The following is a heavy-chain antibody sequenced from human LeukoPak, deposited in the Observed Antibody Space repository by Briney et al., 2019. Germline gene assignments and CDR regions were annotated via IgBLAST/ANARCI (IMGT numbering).Heavy chain of an antibody. D-gene: IGHD4-17*01. CDR3: ARPTTHYGDYPTEYYYYMDV. CDR1: GGSISSSTYY. V-gene: IGHV4-39*01. Sequence: KTSETLSLTCTVSGGSISSSTYYWGWIRQPPGKGLEWIGSIYYSGNTYYNPSLNSRVTISVDTSKNQFSLKLSSVTAADTAVYYCARPTTHYGDYPTEYYYYMDVWGKGTTVTVSS. J-gene: IGHJ6*03. CDR2: IYYSGNT.